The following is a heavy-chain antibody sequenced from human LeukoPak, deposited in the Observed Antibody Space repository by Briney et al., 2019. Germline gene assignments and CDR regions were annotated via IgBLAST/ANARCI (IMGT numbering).Heavy chain of an antibody. CDR1: GFTFSSYS. V-gene: IGHV3-72*01. CDR2: TRNKANSYTT. CDR3: TTSLTSGAYIDY. J-gene: IGHJ4*02. Sequence: GGSLRLSCAASGFTFSSYSMDWVRQAPGKGLEWVGRTRNKANSYTTEYAASVKGRFTISRDDSKNALYLQMNSLKIEDTAVYYCTTSLTSGAYIDYWGQGTLVTVSS. D-gene: IGHD2-15*01.